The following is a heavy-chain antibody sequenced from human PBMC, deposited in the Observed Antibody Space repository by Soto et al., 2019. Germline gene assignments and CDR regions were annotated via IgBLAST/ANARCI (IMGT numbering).Heavy chain of an antibody. J-gene: IGHJ4*02. Sequence: PGGSLRLFRVVSGFTFSSYARHWVRRATGKRLEWVAVISYDGSNKYYADSVKGRFTIYRDNSMTTLYLQMNSLRAEATAVCCCAREVGGSYLGGAQDYSRQGGVVTVPS. V-gene: IGHV3-30-3*01. CDR3: AREVGGSYLGGAQDY. D-gene: IGHD1-26*01. CDR2: ISYDGSNK. CDR1: GFTFSSYA.